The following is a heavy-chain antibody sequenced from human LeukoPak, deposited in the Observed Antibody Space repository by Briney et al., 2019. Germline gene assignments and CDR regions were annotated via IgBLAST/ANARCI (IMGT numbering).Heavy chain of an antibody. J-gene: IGHJ4*02. D-gene: IGHD1-26*01. Sequence: GGSLRLSCAASGFTFSSYAMSWVRQAPGKGLEWVSAISGSGGSTYYADSVKGRITISRDNSKNTLYLQMNSLRAEDTAVYYCAKMIVGATTWDYWGQGTLVTVSS. CDR3: AKMIVGATTWDY. CDR2: ISGSGGST. V-gene: IGHV3-23*01. CDR1: GFTFSSYA.